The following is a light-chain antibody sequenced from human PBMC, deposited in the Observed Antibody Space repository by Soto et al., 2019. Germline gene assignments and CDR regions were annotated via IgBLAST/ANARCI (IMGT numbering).Light chain of an antibody. CDR1: QCVSSSY. J-gene: IGKJ4*01. V-gene: IGKV3-20*01. CDR2: GAS. CDR3: QQYGSSPLT. Sequence: EIVLTQSPGTLSLSPGEKATVSCRASQCVSSSYLAWYQEKPGQAPRLLIYGASSRATCIPDRFSGSGSGTDFTLTISRLEPEDFAVYYCQQYGSSPLTFGGGIKVEIK.